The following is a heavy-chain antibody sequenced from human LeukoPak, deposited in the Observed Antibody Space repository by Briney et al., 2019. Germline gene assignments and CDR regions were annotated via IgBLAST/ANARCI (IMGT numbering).Heavy chain of an antibody. J-gene: IGHJ4*02. V-gene: IGHV1-69*13. CDR3: ARVGEAGSSSDYFDY. CDR1: GGTFSSYA. Sequence: EASVKVSCKASGGTFSSYAISWVRQAPGQGLEWMRGIIPIFGTANYAQKFQGRVTITADESTSTAYMELSSLRSEDTAVYYCARVGEAGSSSDYFDYWGQGTLVTVSS. D-gene: IGHD6-6*01. CDR2: IIPIFGTA.